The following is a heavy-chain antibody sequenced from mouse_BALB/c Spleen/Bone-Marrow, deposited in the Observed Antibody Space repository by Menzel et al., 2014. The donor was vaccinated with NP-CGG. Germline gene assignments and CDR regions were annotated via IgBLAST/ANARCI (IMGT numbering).Heavy chain of an antibody. Sequence: QVQLQQSGPELVKPGASVRISCKAPGYTFTSYYIHWVKQRPGQGLEWIGWIYPGNVDTKYNEKFKGKATLTADKSSSTAYMQLSSLTSEDSAVYFCARGGSANWEGFAYWGQGTLVTVSA. J-gene: IGHJ3*01. CDR1: GYTFTSYY. CDR2: IYPGNVDT. D-gene: IGHD4-1*01. CDR3: ARGGSANWEGFAY. V-gene: IGHV1S56*01.